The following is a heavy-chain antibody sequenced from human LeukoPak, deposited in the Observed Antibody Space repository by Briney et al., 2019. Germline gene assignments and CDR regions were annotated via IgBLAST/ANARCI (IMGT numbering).Heavy chain of an antibody. CDR1: GFTFSTCA. D-gene: IGHD7-27*01. Sequence: PGGSLRLSCAASGFTFSTCAIQWVRQAPGRGLEWVSTVSPSGSDTFDAASVKGRFTISRDDPQNTVYLQMSALSAEDTTVYYCARRLNCGFSDFWGQGTLVTVSS. J-gene: IGHJ4*02. V-gene: IGHV3-23*01. CDR2: VSPSGSDT. CDR3: ARRLNCGFSDF.